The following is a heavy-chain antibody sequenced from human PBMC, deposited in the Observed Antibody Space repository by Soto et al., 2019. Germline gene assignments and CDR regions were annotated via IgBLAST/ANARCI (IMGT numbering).Heavy chain of an antibody. CDR1: GYTLTSYA. CDR3: ARAPPQLAYCGGDCYNYGMDV. CDR2: MNPNSGNT. Sequence: SVEASCKASGYTLTSYAINWVRQATGQGLEWMGWMNPNSGNTGYAQKFQGRVTMTRNTSISTAYMELSSLRSEDTAVYYCARAPPQLAYCGGDCYNYGMDVWGQGTTVTVSS. D-gene: IGHD2-21*02. V-gene: IGHV1-8*01. J-gene: IGHJ6*02.